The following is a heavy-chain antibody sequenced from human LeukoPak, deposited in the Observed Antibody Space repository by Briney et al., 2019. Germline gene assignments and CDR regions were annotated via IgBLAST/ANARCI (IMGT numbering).Heavy chain of an antibody. CDR2: IYYSGNT. V-gene: IGHV4-39*01. CDR3: ARQEGASPTSFYGMDV. J-gene: IGHJ6*02. CDR1: GGSVSSSSYY. Sequence: SETLSLTCTVSGGSVSSSSYYWGWIRQPPGKGLEWIGTIYYSGNTYYNPSLKSRVTISVDTSKHQFSLTLSSVTAADTAIYYCARQEGASPTSFYGMDVWGQGTTVTVSS.